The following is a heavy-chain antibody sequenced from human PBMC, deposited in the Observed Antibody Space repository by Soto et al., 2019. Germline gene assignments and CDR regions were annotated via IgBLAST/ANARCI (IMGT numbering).Heavy chain of an antibody. CDR3: ARDRGYSYARGAFDI. CDR2: LYYSGST. CDR1: GGSISSGGYY. V-gene: IGHV4-31*03. J-gene: IGHJ3*02. Sequence: QVQLQESGPGLVKPSQTLSLTCTVSGGSISSGGYYWSWIRPHPGKGLEWIEYLYYSGSTYYNLSLKSRVTISVDTCKNQFSLKLSSVTAADTAVYYCARDRGYSYARGAFDIWGQGTMVTVSS. D-gene: IGHD5-18*01.